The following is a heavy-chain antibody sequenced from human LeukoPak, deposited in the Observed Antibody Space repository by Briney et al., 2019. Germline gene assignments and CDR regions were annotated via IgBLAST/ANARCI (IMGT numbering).Heavy chain of an antibody. Sequence: PGGSLRLSCAASGFTFDDYGMHWVRQAPGKGLEWVSGINWNGGSTGYADSVKGRFTISRDSAKNSLYLHTNSLRAEDTALYSCASVRGYDSSGSSDFQHWGQGTMVTVSS. CDR1: GFTFDDYG. V-gene: IGHV3-20*04. CDR3: ASVRGYDSSGSSDFQH. J-gene: IGHJ1*01. CDR2: INWNGGST. D-gene: IGHD3-22*01.